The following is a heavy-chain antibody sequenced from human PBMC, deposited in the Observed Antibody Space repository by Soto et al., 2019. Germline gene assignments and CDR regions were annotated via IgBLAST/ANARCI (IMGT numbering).Heavy chain of an antibody. V-gene: IGHV3-30*18. CDR2: ISHDGRSK. CDR1: GFTFSNYG. CDR3: AKDRGYCDSSSCYLGHSFDI. D-gene: IGHD2-2*01. J-gene: IGHJ3*02. Sequence: PGGSLRLSCAASGFTFSNYGIHWVRQAPGKGLEWVAVISHDGRSKFYGDSVKGRFTISRDNSKNTLSLQMNSLRAEDTAVYYCAKDRGYCDSSSCYLGHSFDIWGQGTMVTVSS.